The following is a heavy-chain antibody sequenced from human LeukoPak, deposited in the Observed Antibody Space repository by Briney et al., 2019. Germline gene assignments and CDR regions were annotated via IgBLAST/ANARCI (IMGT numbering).Heavy chain of an antibody. J-gene: IGHJ3*02. CDR3: ARDERGLIYYYDSSGYFQPLDAFDI. CDR2: ISYDGSNK. V-gene: IGHV3-30-3*01. Sequence: GGSLRLSCAAYGFTFSHYAMHWVRQAPGKGLEWVAVISYDGSNKYYADSVKGRFTISRDNSKNTLYLQMNSLRAEDTAVYYCARDERGLIYYYDSSGYFQPLDAFDIWGQGTMVTVSS. D-gene: IGHD3-22*01. CDR1: GFTFSHYA.